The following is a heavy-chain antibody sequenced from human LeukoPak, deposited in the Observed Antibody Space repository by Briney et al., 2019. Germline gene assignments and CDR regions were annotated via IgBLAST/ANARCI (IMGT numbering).Heavy chain of an antibody. CDR3: TGGSGWYSPDY. CDR2: ISVGGGGT. J-gene: IGHJ4*02. V-gene: IGHV3-23*01. Sequence: GGSLRLSCAASGFTFSSYAMSWVRQAPGKGLEWVSVISVGGGGTTYADSVKGRFTISRDNSKNTLYLQMNSLKTEDTAVYYCTGGSGWYSPDYWGQGTLVTVSS. D-gene: IGHD6-19*01. CDR1: GFTFSSYA.